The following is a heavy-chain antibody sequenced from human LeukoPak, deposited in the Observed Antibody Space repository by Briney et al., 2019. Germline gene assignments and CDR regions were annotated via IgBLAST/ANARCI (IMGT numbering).Heavy chain of an antibody. CDR1: GYTLTELS. J-gene: IGHJ4*02. Sequence: ASVNVSCKVSGYTLTELSMHWVRQAPGKGLEWTGGFDPEDGETIYAQKFQGRVTMTEDTSTDTAYMELSSLRFEDTAVYYCATGRYYYDSSGYYPEEFWGQGTLVTVSS. D-gene: IGHD3-22*01. CDR3: ATGRYYYDSSGYYPEEF. CDR2: FDPEDGET. V-gene: IGHV1-24*01.